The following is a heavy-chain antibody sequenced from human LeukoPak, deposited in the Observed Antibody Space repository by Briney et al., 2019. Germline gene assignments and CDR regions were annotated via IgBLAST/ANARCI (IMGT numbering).Heavy chain of an antibody. D-gene: IGHD2-2*01. CDR2: IIPIFGTA. V-gene: IGHV1-69*01. Sequence: SVEVSCKASGGTFSSYAISWVRQAPGQGLEWMGGIIPIFGTANYAQKFQGRVTITADESTSTAYMELSSLRSEDTAVYYCAHITPNQLLHDYWGQGTLVTVSS. J-gene: IGHJ4*02. CDR1: GGTFSSYA. CDR3: AHITPNQLLHDY.